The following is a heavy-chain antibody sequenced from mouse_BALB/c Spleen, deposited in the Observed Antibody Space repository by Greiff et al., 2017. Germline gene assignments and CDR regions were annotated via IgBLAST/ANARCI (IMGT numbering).Heavy chain of an antibody. CDR1: GFSLTSYG. V-gene: IGHV2-2*02. CDR2: IWSGGST. CDR3: ARPAYGSSGFAY. Sequence: VKLVESGPGLVQPSQSLSITCTVSGFSLTSYGVHWVRQSPGKGLEWLGVIWSGGSTDYNAAFISRLSISKDNSKSQVFFKMNSLQANDTAIYYCARPAYGSSGFAYWGQGTLVTVSA. D-gene: IGHD1-1*01. J-gene: IGHJ3*01.